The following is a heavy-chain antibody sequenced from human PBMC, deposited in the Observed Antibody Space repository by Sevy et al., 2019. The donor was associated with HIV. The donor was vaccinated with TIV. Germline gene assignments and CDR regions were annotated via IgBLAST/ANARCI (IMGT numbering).Heavy chain of an antibody. CDR3: ASSSHGVRFLECQSLGL. CDR1: GYSFVGFY. V-gene: IGHV1-2*02. J-gene: IGHJ4*02. CDR2: IDPSRGDT. D-gene: IGHD3-3*01. Sequence: ASVKVSCKASGYSFVGFYIHWIRQAPGQRLEWMGWIDPSRGDTKYAEKFQGRVTMTRDTSISTLHMELNKLRIDDTAVYYCASSSHGVRFLECQSLGLWGPGTLVTVSS.